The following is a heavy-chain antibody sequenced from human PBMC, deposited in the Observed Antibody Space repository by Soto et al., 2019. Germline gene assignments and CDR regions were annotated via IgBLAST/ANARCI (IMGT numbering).Heavy chain of an antibody. V-gene: IGHV3-30*17. CDR3: ARAIETGM. CDR2: ISEDGIIK. J-gene: IGHJ6*01. CDR1: GFTYTTYS. Sequence: GGALRLSLAASGFTYTTYSMQWGRQDPGKGLEWVAVISEDGIIKYYADSVKGRFTISRDNSKNTFYLQMNSLRGDDTALYYCARAIETGM.